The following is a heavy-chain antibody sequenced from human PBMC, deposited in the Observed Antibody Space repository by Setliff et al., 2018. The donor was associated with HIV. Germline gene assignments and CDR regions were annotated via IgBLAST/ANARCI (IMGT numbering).Heavy chain of an antibody. CDR3: AKSFNSGPTNWNIDV. V-gene: IGHV3-30*02. Sequence: PGGSLRLSCAVSGLTFSRYGFHWVRQVPGKGLDWVTFIQYDESNKYYGDSARGRFTISRDNSKNTLYLQMNSLRSEDTAVYFCAKSFNSGPTNWNIDVWGTGTTVTVSS. CDR1: GLTFSRYG. D-gene: IGHD1-20*01. CDR2: IQYDESNK. J-gene: IGHJ6*03.